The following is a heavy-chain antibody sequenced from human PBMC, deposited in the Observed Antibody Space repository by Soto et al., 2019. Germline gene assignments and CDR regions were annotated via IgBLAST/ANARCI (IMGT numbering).Heavy chain of an antibody. V-gene: IGHV4-4*02. J-gene: IGHJ4*02. CDR1: GGSISSTDW. CDR3: ASSKSGGSYYFDY. D-gene: IGHD1-26*01. Sequence: QVQLQESGPGLVKPSGTLSLTCAVSGGSISSTDWWSWVRQPPGKGLEWIVEIYHGGSTNYNPSLKSRVTISVDRSKNQFSLKLTSVTAADTAVYYCASSKSGGSYYFDYWGQGTLVTVSS. CDR2: IYHGGST.